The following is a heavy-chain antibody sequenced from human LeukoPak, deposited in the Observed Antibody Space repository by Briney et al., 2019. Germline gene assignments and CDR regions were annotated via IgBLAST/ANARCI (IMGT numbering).Heavy chain of an antibody. D-gene: IGHD7-27*01. CDR1: GYKFTGFY. CDR3: ARGQTQTGEPGRWYLDL. CDR2: INPNSGGT. J-gene: IGHJ2*01. Sequence: ASVKVSCKAPGYKFTGFYIHWVRQAPGQGLEWMGWINPNSGGTKYAQKFQGRVTMTRDTTISTADMELTRLTSDDTAVYFCARGQTQTGEPGRWYLDLWGRGTLVTVSS. V-gene: IGHV1-2*02.